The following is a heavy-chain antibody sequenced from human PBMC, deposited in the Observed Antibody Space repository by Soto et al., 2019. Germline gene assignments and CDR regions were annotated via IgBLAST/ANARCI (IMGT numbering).Heavy chain of an antibody. D-gene: IGHD3-16*01. CDR1: GYTLTRYD. Sequence: SGKPCCNASGYTLTRYDMNSERQATGQGLEWMGWMNPNSGNTGYAQKFQGRVTMTRNTSISTDYVELRSLSSEDKAVYYCARGRGDYVWGSQYYYYYGMDVWVQGSTGTVSS. CDR3: ARGRGDYVWGSQYYYYYGMDV. J-gene: IGHJ6*02. V-gene: IGHV1-8*01. CDR2: MNPNSGNT.